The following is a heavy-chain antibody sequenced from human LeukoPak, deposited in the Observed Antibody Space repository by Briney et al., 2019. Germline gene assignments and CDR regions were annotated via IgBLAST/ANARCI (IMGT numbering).Heavy chain of an antibody. D-gene: IGHD3-22*01. V-gene: IGHV4-61*08. CDR3: ARDVGYYDSSAFDS. CDR1: GGSISSGGYY. Sequence: SETLSLTCTVSGGSISSGGYYWSWIRQHPGKGLEWIGYIYASGSTNYNPSLKSRVTMSVDTSKNQFSLKLNFVTAADTAVYYCARDVGYYDSSAFDSWGQGTLVTVSS. CDR2: IYASGST. J-gene: IGHJ4*02.